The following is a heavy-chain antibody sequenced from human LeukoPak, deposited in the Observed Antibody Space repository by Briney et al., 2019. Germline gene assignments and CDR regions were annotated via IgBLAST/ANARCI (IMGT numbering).Heavy chain of an antibody. V-gene: IGHV3-7*03. Sequence: GGSLRLSCAASGFTFSSYWMSWVRQAPGKGLEWVANIKQDGSEKYYVDSVKGRFTISRDNSKNTLYLQMNSLRAEDTAVYYCAKAEHSVVVVAATSYWGQGTLVTVSS. D-gene: IGHD2-15*01. J-gene: IGHJ4*02. CDR1: GFTFSSYW. CDR2: IKQDGSEK. CDR3: AKAEHSVVVVAATSY.